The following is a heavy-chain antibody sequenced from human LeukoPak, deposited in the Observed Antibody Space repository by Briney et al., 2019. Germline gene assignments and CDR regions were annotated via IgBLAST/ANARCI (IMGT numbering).Heavy chain of an antibody. J-gene: IGHJ4*02. CDR1: GFTFDDYA. CDR3: AKGLCTNGVCSTGYFDY. Sequence: GGSLRLSCAASGFTFDDYAMHWVRQAPGKGLTGVSGISWNSGYIGYADYVKGRFTISRDNAKNSLYLQMNSLRAEDTALYYCAKGLCTNGVCSTGYFDYWGQGTLVTVSS. D-gene: IGHD2-8*01. CDR2: ISWNSGYI. V-gene: IGHV3-9*01.